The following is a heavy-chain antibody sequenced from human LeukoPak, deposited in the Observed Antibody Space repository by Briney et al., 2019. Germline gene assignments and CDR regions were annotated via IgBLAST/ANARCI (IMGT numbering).Heavy chain of an antibody. J-gene: IGHJ6*03. Sequence: ASVKVSCKAPGYTFTDYYLHWVRQAPGQGLEWMGWINPKSGVTDSKMKFQGRVTLTRDTSITTAYMELISLTSDDAAVYYCARAGGYCGSTSCYSGYYYYFMDVWGKGTTVTVSS. CDR2: INPKSGVT. V-gene: IGHV1-2*02. CDR3: ARAGGYCGSTSCYSGYYYYFMDV. CDR1: GYTFTDYY. D-gene: IGHD2-2*01.